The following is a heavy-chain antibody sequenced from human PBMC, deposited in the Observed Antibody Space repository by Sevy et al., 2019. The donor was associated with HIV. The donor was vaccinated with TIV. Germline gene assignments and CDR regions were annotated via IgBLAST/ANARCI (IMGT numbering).Heavy chain of an antibody. CDR1: GYTFTSYY. V-gene: IGHV1-46*01. J-gene: IGHJ3*02. Sequence: ASVKVSCKASGYTFTSYYMHWVRQAPGQGLEWMGIINPSGGSTSYAQKFQGRVTMTRDTSTSTVYMELSSLRSEDTAVYYCATDQGDSSGSGGAFDIWGQGTMVTVSS. D-gene: IGHD3-22*01. CDR2: INPSGGST. CDR3: ATDQGDSSGSGGAFDI.